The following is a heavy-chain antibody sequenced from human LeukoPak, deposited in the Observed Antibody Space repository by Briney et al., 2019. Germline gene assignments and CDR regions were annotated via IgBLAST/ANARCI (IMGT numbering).Heavy chain of an antibody. CDR1: GFMFHDYA. V-gene: IGHV3-43*02. CDR2: LSGDGVYT. Sequence: GGSLRLSCAAPGFMFHDYAMHWVRQAPGKGLEWVSLLSGDGVYTYYADSVKGRFTISRDNNKNSLYLQMNSLRSEDTALYYCAKDRRSSWYEFDSWGQGTLVTVYS. CDR3: AKDRRSSWYEFDS. D-gene: IGHD6-13*01. J-gene: IGHJ4*02.